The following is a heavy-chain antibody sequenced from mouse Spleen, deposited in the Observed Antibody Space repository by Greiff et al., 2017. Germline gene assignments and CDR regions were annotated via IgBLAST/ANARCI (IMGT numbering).Heavy chain of an antibody. D-gene: IGHD1-1*01. CDR2: IWSGGST. J-gene: IGHJ3*01. CDR1: GFSLTSYG. V-gene: IGHV2-2*01. Sequence: QVQLKQSGPGLVQPSQSLSITCTVSGFSLTSYGVHWVRQSPGKGLEWLGVIWSGGSTDYNAAFISRLSISKDNSKSQVFFKMSSLQADDTAIYYCARTFHYYGSTFAYWGQGTLVTVSA. CDR3: ARTFHYYGSTFAY.